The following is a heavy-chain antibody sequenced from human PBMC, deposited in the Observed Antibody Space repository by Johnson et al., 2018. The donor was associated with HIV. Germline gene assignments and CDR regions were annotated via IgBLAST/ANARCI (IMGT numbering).Heavy chain of an antibody. D-gene: IGHD3-10*01. Sequence: MQLVESGGGLVQPGGSLRLSCAASGFTFSSYEMNWVRQAPGKGLEWVSYISSSGSTIYYADSVKGRFTISRDNAKNSLYLQMNSLRAEDTAVYYCARDELLWFGEGSGAFDIWGQGTMVTVSS. CDR3: ARDELLWFGEGSGAFDI. V-gene: IGHV3-48*03. CDR1: GFTFSSYE. J-gene: IGHJ3*02. CDR2: ISSSGSTI.